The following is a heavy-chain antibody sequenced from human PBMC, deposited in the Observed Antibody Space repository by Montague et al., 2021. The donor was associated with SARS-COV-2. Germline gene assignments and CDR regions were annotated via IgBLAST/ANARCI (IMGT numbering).Heavy chain of an antibody. V-gene: IGHV3-48*03. J-gene: IGHJ3*02. Sequence: SLRLSCAASGFTFSNYDMNWVRQAPGKGPVWISYISTSAYTTSYAGSVKGRFTISRDNGKISLYLQMNSLRVEDTAVYYCTRDYRSIVGDGLDIWGQGTKVTVSS. CDR1: GFTFSNYD. CDR3: TRDYRSIVGDGLDI. D-gene: IGHD3-16*02. CDR2: ISTSAYTT.